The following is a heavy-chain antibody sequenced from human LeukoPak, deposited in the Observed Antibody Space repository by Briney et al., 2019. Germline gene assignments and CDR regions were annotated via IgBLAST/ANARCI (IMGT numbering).Heavy chain of an antibody. CDR2: INSDGSST. V-gene: IGHV3-74*01. Sequence: GGSLRLSCAASGFIFTGYFMSWVRQAPGKGLVWVPRINSDGSSTSYADSVKGRFTISRDNAKNTLYLQMNSLRAEDTAVYYCARELRLGPWGQGTLVTVSS. CDR3: ARELRLGP. D-gene: IGHD3-16*01. J-gene: IGHJ5*02. CDR1: GFIFTGYF.